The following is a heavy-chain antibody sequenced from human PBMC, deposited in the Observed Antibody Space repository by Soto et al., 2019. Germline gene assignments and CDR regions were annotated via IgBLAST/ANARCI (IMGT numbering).Heavy chain of an antibody. CDR2: IYSGGST. J-gene: IGHJ6*02. CDR3: ARVRSHFIYYYYGMDV. V-gene: IGHV3-53*01. Sequence: EVQLVESGGGLIQPGGSLRLSCAASGFTVSSNYMSWVRQAPGKGLEWVSVIYSGGSTYYADSVKGRFTISRDNSKNTLYLQMNSLRAEDTAVYYCARVRSHFIYYYYGMDVWGQGTTVTVSS. CDR1: GFTVSSNY.